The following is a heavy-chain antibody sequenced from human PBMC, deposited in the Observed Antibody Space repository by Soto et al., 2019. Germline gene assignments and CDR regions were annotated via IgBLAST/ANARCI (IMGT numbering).Heavy chain of an antibody. CDR1: GGSFSGYY. Sequence: QVQLQQWGAGLLKPSETLSLTCAVYGGSFSGYYWSWIRQPPGKGLEWIGEINHRGSTKYNPSLNSRVTITVDTSKDHFSLKLSSVTATDTAVYYCARGTRLYSNRRDYWGQGTLVTVSS. CDR2: INHRGST. J-gene: IGHJ4*02. CDR3: ARGTRLYSNRRDY. V-gene: IGHV4-34*01. D-gene: IGHD6-13*01.